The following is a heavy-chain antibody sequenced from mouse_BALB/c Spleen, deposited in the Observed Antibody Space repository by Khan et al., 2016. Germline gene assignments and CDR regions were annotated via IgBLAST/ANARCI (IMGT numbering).Heavy chain of an antibody. J-gene: IGHJ3*01. Sequence: EVQLQEPGGGLVQPGGSLKLSCAASGFDFSRYWMSWVRQAPGKGLEWIGEINPDSSTINYKPSLKDKFIISRDNAKNTLYLQMSKVRSEDTALYYCARRGGFFAYWGQGTLVTVSA. CDR1: GFDFSRYW. V-gene: IGHV4-1*02. CDR2: INPDSSTI. CDR3: ARRGGFFAY.